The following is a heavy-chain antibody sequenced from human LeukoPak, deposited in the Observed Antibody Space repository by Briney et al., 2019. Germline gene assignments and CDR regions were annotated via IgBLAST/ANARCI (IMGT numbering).Heavy chain of an antibody. CDR1: GFTFSSYA. Sequence: GASVRLSCSASGFTFSSYAMYWVRQAPGKGLEYVSGISSNGGSTYYADSVKGRFTISSDNSKNTLYLQMSSLRAEDTAVYYCVKITSSSGGDYWGQGTLVT. J-gene: IGHJ4*02. CDR3: VKITSSSGGDY. V-gene: IGHV3-64D*09. D-gene: IGHD6-19*01. CDR2: ISSNGGST.